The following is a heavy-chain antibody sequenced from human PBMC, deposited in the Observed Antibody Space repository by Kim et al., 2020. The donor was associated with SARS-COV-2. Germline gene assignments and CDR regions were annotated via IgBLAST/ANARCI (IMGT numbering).Heavy chain of an antibody. CDR3: ARNRQVYYSDY. D-gene: IGHD2-8*01. V-gene: IGHV3-11*06. CDR2: YT. J-gene: IGHJ4*02. Sequence: YTNNADSVKGRFSISRDNAKNSLYLAMNNLRAEDTAVYYCARNRQVYYSDYWGQGTLVTVSS.